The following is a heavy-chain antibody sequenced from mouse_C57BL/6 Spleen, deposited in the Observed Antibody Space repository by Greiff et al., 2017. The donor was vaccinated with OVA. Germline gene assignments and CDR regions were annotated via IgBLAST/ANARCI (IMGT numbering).Heavy chain of an antibody. V-gene: IGHV1-62-2*01. D-gene: IGHD2-2*01. CDR3: ARHEGVYYGYDGDGYFDV. J-gene: IGHJ1*03. Sequence: VKLVESGAELVKPGASVKLSCKASGYTFTEYTIHWVKQRSGQGLEWIGWFYPGSGSIKYNEKFKDKATLTADKSSSTVYMELSRLTSEDSAVYFCARHEGVYYGYDGDGYFDVWGTGTTVTVSA. CDR1: GYTFTEYT. CDR2: FYPGSGSI.